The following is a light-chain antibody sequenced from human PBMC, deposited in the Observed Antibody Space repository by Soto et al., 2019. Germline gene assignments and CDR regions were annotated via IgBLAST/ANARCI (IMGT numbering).Light chain of an antibody. V-gene: IGKV3-20*01. CDR1: QSVGKY. Sequence: EIVLTPSPGNLSLSPGSRSTLSGMASQSVGKYLAWYQQTPGQAPRLLIYGASTRATGIPDRFSGSGSGTEFTLNISRLDPEDLAVYYCQQYGGSPRTFGQGTKVEIK. CDR3: QQYGGSPRT. CDR2: GAS. J-gene: IGKJ1*01.